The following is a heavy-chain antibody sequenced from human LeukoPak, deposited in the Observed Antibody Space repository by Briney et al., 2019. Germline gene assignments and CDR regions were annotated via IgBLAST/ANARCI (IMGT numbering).Heavy chain of an antibody. V-gene: IGHV3-23*01. J-gene: IGHJ4*01. CDR3: AKGIYSSGWSYFDY. CDR2: LSGSGITT. Sequence: GGSLRLSCAASGFTFSSYAMSWVRHAPGKGLEWVSTLSGSGITTYYADSVKGRFTISRDNSKNTLYLQMNSLRAEDTAVYYCAKGIYSSGWSYFDYWGHGTLVTVSS. CDR1: GFTFSSYA. D-gene: IGHD6-19*01.